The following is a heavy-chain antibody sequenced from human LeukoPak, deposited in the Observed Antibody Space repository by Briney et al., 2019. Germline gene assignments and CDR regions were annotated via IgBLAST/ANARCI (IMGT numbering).Heavy chain of an antibody. Sequence: QPGGSLRLSCAASGFTFSSYWMHWVRQAPGKGLVWVSRINSDGSSTSYADSVKGRFTISRDNAKNTLYLQMNSLRAEDTAVYYCARVTHHYDSSSVSGLDYWGQGTLVTVSS. CDR1: GFTFSSYW. D-gene: IGHD3-22*01. J-gene: IGHJ4*02. CDR2: INSDGSST. CDR3: ARVTHHYDSSSVSGLDY. V-gene: IGHV3-74*01.